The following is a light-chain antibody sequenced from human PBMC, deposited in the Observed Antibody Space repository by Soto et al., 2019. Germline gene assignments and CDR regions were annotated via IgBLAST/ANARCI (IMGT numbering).Light chain of an antibody. CDR1: QSISSW. Sequence: DIQMYQSPSTLSASVGDRVTITCRASQSISSWLAWYQQKPGKAPKLLIYDASSLESGVPSRFSGSGSGTEFTLTITSLQPDDFATYYCQQYNSYPWTFGQGTKVDIK. CDR3: QQYNSYPWT. J-gene: IGKJ1*01. V-gene: IGKV1-5*01. CDR2: DAS.